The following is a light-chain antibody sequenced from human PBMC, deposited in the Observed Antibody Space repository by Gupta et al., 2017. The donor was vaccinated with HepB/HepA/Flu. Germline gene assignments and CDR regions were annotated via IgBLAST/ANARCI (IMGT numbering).Light chain of an antibody. CDR1: CTNIGNYT. CDR3: AAWEDSLNGREV. J-gene: IGLJ1*01. V-gene: IGLV1-44*01. CDR2: NNI. Sequence: QPVLTQPPSTAGPPGQGLAIAFPVSCTNIGNYTVNCSQPIPGTAPKLLSYNNIPPPSGVPDRFSGSKSGTSASLAISGLQAEDEADYYCAAWEDSLNGREVFGTGTKVTVL.